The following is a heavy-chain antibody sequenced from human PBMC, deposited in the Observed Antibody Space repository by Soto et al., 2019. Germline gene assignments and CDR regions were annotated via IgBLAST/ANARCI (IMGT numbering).Heavy chain of an antibody. CDR3: ARDRVIWDSSGWPYNWFDP. CDR2: INAGNGNT. J-gene: IGHJ5*02. CDR1: GYTFTSYA. Sequence: QVQLVQSGAEVKKPGASVKVSCKASGYTFTSYAMHWVRQAPGQRLEWMGWINAGNGNTKYSQKFQGRVTITRDTSASPAYMELSSLRSEDTVVYYCARDRVIWDSSGWPYNWFDPWGQGTLVTVSS. V-gene: IGHV1-3*01. D-gene: IGHD6-19*01.